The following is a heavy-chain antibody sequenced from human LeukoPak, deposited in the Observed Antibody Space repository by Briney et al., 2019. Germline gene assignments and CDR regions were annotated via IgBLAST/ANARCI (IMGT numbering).Heavy chain of an antibody. CDR1: GYSISGGYY. D-gene: IGHD3-22*01. V-gene: IGHV4-38-2*02. Sequence: SETLSLTCTVSGYSISGGYYWGWIRQPPGKGLEWIGNIYHSGSTQYNPSLKSRVTISVDTSKNQFSLKLSSVTAADTAVYYCAREVGDYYDTSGYHLNWFDPWGQGTLVTVSS. CDR3: AREVGDYYDTSGYHLNWFDP. CDR2: IYHSGST. J-gene: IGHJ5*02.